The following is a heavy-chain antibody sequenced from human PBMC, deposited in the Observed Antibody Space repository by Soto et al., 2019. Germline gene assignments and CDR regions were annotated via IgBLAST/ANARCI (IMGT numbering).Heavy chain of an antibody. CDR3: ARVWGGAFDI. Sequence: QVQLQESGPGLVKPSETLSLTCTVSGGSISSYYWSWIRQPPGKGLEWIGYIYYSGTTNYNPSLKGRVTISVDTSKNQFSLNLSSVTAADTAVYYCARVWGGAFDIWGQGTMVTVSS. J-gene: IGHJ3*02. CDR1: GGSISSYY. V-gene: IGHV4-59*01. D-gene: IGHD3-10*01. CDR2: IYYSGTT.